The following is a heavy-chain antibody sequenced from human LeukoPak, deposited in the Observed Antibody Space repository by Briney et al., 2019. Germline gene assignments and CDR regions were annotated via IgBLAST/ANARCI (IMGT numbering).Heavy chain of an antibody. D-gene: IGHD3-10*01. V-gene: IGHV3-30*02. CDR2: IRSDGSNK. CDR1: GFTFRTYG. Sequence: PGGSLRLSCAASGFTFRTYGMHWARQAPGKGLEWVAFIRSDGSNKYYADSVKGRFTISRDTSQNTLYLQMNSLRAEDTAVYYCAREDPSYGSGSYYNRGYYFDYWGQGTLVTVPS. CDR3: AREDPSYGSGSYYNRGYYFDY. J-gene: IGHJ4*02.